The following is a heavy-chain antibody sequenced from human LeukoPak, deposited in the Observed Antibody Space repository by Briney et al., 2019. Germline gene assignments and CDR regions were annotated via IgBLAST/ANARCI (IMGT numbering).Heavy chain of an antibody. J-gene: IGHJ4*02. CDR2: IYYSGSV. V-gene: IGHV4-39*01. CDR3: ARRVATSGNFFDY. Sequence: SETLSLTCTVSGGFISSSSYYWGWIRQSPGKGLEWIGSIYYSGSVNDNPSLQSRVTISVDTSRNQFSLKLTSMTVADTAVYFCARRVATSGNFFDYWGPGTLVTVS. D-gene: IGHD3-3*01. CDR1: GGFISSSSYY.